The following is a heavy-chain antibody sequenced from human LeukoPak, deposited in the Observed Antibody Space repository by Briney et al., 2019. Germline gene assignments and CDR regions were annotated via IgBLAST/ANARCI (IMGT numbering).Heavy chain of an antibody. CDR3: ARAYYGSGSYYQQRFDY. CDR1: GFTFSSYS. V-gene: IGHV3-21*01. CDR2: ISSSSSYI. Sequence: GGSLRLSCAASGFTFSSYSMNWVRQAPGKGLGWVSSISSSSSYIYYADSGKGRFSISRDNAKNSLYLQMNSLRAEDTAVYYCARAYYGSGSYYQQRFDYWGQGTLVTVSS. D-gene: IGHD3-10*01. J-gene: IGHJ4*02.